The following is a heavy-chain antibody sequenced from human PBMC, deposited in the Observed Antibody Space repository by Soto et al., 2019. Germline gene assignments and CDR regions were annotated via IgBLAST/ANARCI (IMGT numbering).Heavy chain of an antibody. V-gene: IGHV1-2*04. D-gene: IGHD1-26*01. CDR1: GYTFTGYY. Sequence: ASVKVSCKASGYTFTGYYMHWVRQAPGQGLEWMGWINPNSGGTNYAQKFQGWVTMTRDTSISTAYMELSRLRSDDTAVYYCARDRGPTYYYYGMDVWGQGTTVPVSS. CDR2: INPNSGGT. CDR3: ARDRGPTYYYYGMDV. J-gene: IGHJ6*02.